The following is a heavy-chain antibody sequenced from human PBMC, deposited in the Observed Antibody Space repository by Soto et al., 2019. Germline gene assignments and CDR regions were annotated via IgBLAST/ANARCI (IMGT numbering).Heavy chain of an antibody. CDR1: GFTFSSYS. CDR2: ISSSSSYI. J-gene: IGHJ4*02. CDR3: AREWLVLLVGYFDY. Sequence: EVQLVESGGGLVKPGGSLRLSCAASGFTFSSYSMNWVRQAPGKGLEWVSSISSSSSYIYYADSVKGRFTISRDNAKNSLYLQMNSLRAEDTAVYYCAREWLVLLVGYFDYWGQGTLVTVSS. D-gene: IGHD6-19*01. V-gene: IGHV3-21*01.